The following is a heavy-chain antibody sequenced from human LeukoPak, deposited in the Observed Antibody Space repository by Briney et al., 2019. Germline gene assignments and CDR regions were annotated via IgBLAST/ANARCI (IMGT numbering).Heavy chain of an antibody. Sequence: GEALKISCKGSGYSFTSYWIGWVRQMPGKGLEWMGILYPGDSDNRYSTSCQGQVTISDDKSISTPYMQWSSLKASATAMYYCARRITMVRGAQSGWFDPWGQRTLVTVSS. CDR1: GYSFTSYW. J-gene: IGHJ5*02. D-gene: IGHD3-10*01. CDR2: LYPGDSDN. V-gene: IGHV5-51*01. CDR3: ARRITMVRGAQSGWFDP.